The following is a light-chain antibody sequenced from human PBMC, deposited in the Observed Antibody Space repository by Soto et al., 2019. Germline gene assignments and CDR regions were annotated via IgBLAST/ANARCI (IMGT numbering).Light chain of an antibody. CDR2: GVS. CDR1: QLLSASD. J-gene: IGKJ1*01. CDR3: QHYASPWT. V-gene: IGKV3-20*01. Sequence: EIVCTASPGTLSLAPGQRGTLSCRASQLLSASDIAWYQQKPXQAPKCIXYGVSSRDNGIQDRFSGSGSGTDFTLTISTLEPEDFAVYYCQHYASPWTFGQGTKVDIK.